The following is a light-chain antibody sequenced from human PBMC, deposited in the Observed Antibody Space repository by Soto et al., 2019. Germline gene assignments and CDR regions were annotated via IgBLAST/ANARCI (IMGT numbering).Light chain of an antibody. CDR2: DAS. Sequence: AIQMTQSPSSLSASVGDRVTITCRASHDIRKNLGWYQQQPGKAPKLLIYDASSLQSGVPPRFSGSGYGRDFTLPIRCLEPEDFATYYCLQDFNYPRTFGQGAKVDIK. J-gene: IGKJ1*01. CDR1: HDIRKN. V-gene: IGKV1-6*02. CDR3: LQDFNYPRT.